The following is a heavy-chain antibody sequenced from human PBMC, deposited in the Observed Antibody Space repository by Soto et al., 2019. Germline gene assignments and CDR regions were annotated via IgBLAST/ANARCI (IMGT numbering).Heavy chain of an antibody. CDR1: GYTFTSYG. CDR2: VSTYNGDT. J-gene: IGHJ4*02. CDR3: ARDQRVYDILTELGF. Sequence: ASVKVSCKASGYTFTSYGISWVRQAPGQGLAWMGWVSTYNGDTHYPQNFQGRVIMTTDTSTNTAYMELKSLRSDDTAIYFCARDQRVYDILTELGFWGQGTLVTVSS. V-gene: IGHV1-18*01. D-gene: IGHD3-9*01.